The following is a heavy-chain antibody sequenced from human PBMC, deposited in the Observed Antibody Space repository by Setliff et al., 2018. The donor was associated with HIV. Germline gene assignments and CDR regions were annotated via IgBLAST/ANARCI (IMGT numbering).Heavy chain of an antibody. J-gene: IGHJ1*01. V-gene: IGHV4-61*09. CDR1: GDSISSGSHY. Sequence: SETLSLTCTVSGDSISSGSHYWSWIRQPAGKGLEWIGHIYTGGNANYNPSLKSRVTMSVDASKNQFSLILSSVTAADTAVYYCAGIIATPGTTWGQGTLVTVSS. D-gene: IGHD6-13*01. CDR3: AGIIATPGTT. CDR2: IYTGGNA.